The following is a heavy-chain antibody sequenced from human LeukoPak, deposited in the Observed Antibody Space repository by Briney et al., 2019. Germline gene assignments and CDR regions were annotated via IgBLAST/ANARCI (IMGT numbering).Heavy chain of an antibody. CDR1: GGSISSYY. CDR2: IYYSGST. Sequence: SETLSLTCTVSGGSISSYYWSWIRQPPGKGLEWIGYIYYSGSTNYNPSLKSRVTISVDTSKNQFSLKLSSVTAADTAVYYCGRGIGSGSPRWFDPWGQGTLVTVSS. J-gene: IGHJ5*02. CDR3: GRGIGSGSPRWFDP. D-gene: IGHD3-10*01. V-gene: IGHV4-59*01.